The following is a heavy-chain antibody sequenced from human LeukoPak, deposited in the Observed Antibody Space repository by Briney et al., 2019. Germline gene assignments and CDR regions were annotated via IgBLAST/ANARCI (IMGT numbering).Heavy chain of an antibody. J-gene: IGHJ4*02. D-gene: IGHD5-18*01. Sequence: ASVKVSCKASGGTFSSYAISWVRQAPGQGLEWMGGIIPIFGTANYAQKFQGRVTITADESTSTAYMELSSLRSEDTAVYYCARASSDDTAMATPFAYWGQGTLVIVSS. CDR1: GGTFSSYA. CDR2: IIPIFGTA. V-gene: IGHV1-69*13. CDR3: ARASSDDTAMATPFAY.